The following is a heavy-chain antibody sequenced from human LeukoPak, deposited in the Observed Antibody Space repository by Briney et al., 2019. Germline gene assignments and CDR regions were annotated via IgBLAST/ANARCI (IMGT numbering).Heavy chain of an antibody. CDR3: ARDDYSNYEGYYYYMDV. J-gene: IGHJ6*03. Sequence: SQTLSLTCTVSGGSISSGSYYWSWLRQPAGKGLEWIVRIYTSGSTNYNPSLKSRVTISVDTSKNQFSLKLSSVTAADTAVYYCARDDYSNYEGYYYYMDVWGKGTTVTVSS. D-gene: IGHD4-11*01. CDR1: GGSISSGSYY. CDR2: IYTSGST. V-gene: IGHV4-61*02.